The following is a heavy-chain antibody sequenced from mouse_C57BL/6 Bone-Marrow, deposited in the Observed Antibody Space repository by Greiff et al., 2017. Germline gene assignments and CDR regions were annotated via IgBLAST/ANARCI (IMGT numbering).Heavy chain of an antibody. J-gene: IGHJ4*01. D-gene: IGHD2-2*01. V-gene: IGHV1-78*01. CDR3: ARSSLMVKDAVDY. CDR1: GYTFTDHT. CDR2: IYPSDGST. Sequence: QVQLQQSDAELVKPGASVKISCKVSGYTFTDHTIHWMQQRPEQGLEWIGYIYPSDGSTKYNEKIKGKDTLTADKYYSTAYMQLNSLTSEDSAVNFCARSSLMVKDAVDYWGQGTSVTVSS.